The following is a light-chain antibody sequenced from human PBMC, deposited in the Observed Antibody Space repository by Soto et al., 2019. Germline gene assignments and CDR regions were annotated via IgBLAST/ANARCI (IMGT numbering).Light chain of an antibody. CDR1: QSVSMY. CDR3: QQTYRVPHT. Sequence: DIQMTQSPSSLSASVGDRVTITCRASQSVSMYLNWYQQKPGRAPKLLISGEYSLQSGVPSRFSGSGSGTDFSLMIISLQPEDSTTYYCQQTYRVPHTFGQGTKVEIK. V-gene: IGKV1-39*01. J-gene: IGKJ2*01. CDR2: GEY.